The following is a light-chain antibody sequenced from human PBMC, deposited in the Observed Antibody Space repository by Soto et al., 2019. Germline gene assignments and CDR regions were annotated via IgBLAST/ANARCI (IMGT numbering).Light chain of an antibody. Sequence: QSALTQPASVSGSPGQSITISCTGTSSDVGSYNLFSWYQQHPGKAPKLIIYEGSKRPSGVSNRFSGSKSGNTVSLTISGLQAEDESDYYRCSYAGGSTYVFGTGTKLTVL. CDR2: EGS. V-gene: IGLV2-23*01. J-gene: IGLJ1*01. CDR3: CSYAGGSTYV. CDR1: SSDVGSYNL.